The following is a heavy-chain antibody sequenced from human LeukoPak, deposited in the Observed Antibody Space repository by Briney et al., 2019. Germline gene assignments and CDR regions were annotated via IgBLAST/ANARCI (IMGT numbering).Heavy chain of an antibody. J-gene: IGHJ4*02. D-gene: IGHD2-15*01. CDR3: AKDRNPDGRYSIDF. CDR1: GFTFNTYA. CDR2: IIGNGGDI. V-gene: IGHV3-23*01. Sequence: GGSLKLSCAASGFTFNTYAMNWVRQAPGKGLEWVSVIIGNGGDIHYAGSVRGRFTISRDNSKNTLYLQMNSLRVEDTAVYYCAKDRNPDGRYSIDFWGPGTLVTASS.